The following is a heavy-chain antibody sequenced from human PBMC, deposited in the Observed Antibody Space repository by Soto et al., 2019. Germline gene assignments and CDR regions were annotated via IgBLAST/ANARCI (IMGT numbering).Heavy chain of an antibody. V-gene: IGHV4-31*03. Sequence: SLSLTCIVCGACISSGGFYWSWVRQHPGKGLEWIGFFYDSGNTYYDASLKSRLTISVDRSNNQFSLKLASVTAADTAVYYCARGPRKLGGSFYYGMDVWGQRTSVTVSS. J-gene: IGHJ6*02. CDR2: FYDSGNT. CDR3: ARGPRKLGGSFYYGMDV. CDR1: GACISSGGFY.